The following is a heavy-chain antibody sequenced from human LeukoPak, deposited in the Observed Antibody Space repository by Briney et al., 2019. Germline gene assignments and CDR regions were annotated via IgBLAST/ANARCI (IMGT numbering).Heavy chain of an antibody. V-gene: IGHV4-34*01. J-gene: IGHJ4*02. CDR3: ARVDCSSTSCYADY. Sequence: PSETLSLTCAVYGGSFSGYYWSWIRQPPGKGLEWIGEINHSGSTNYNPSLKSRVTISVDTSKNQFSLKLSSVTAADTAVYYCARVDCSSTSCYADYWGQGTLVTVSS. CDR2: INHSGST. D-gene: IGHD2-2*01. CDR1: GGSFSGYY.